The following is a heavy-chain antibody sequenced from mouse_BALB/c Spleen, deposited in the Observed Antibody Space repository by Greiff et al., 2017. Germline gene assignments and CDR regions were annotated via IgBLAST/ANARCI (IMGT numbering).Heavy chain of an antibody. D-gene: IGHD1-1*01. V-gene: IGHV1-7*01. Sequence: VQLQQSGAELAKPGASVKMSCKASGYTFTSYWMHWVKQRPGQGLEWIGYINPSTGYTEYNQKFKDKATLTADKSSSTAYMQLSSLTSEDSAVYYCARAGSSLYWYFDVWGAGTTVTVSS. CDR1: GYTFTSYW. CDR2: INPSTGYT. J-gene: IGHJ1*01. CDR3: ARAGSSLYWYFDV.